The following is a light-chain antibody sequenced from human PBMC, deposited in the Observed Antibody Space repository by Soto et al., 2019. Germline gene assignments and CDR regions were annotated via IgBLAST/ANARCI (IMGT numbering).Light chain of an antibody. Sequence: QSVLTQPASVSGSPGQSITISCTGTSSDVGGYNYVSWYQQHPGKAPKLMIYEVSNRPSGVSNRFSGPKSGNTASLTISGLQAEDEADYYCSSYTSSSTLYYVFGTGTKV. J-gene: IGLJ1*01. CDR3: SSYTSSSTLYYV. V-gene: IGLV2-14*01. CDR1: SSDVGGYNY. CDR2: EVS.